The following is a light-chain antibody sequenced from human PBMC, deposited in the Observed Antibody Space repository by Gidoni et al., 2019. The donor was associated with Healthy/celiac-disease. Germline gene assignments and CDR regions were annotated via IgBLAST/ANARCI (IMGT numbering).Light chain of an antibody. CDR1: NIGSKS. CDR2: GDS. Sequence: SYVLTQPPSVSVAPGQTARITCGGNNIGSKSVHWYQQKPGQAPVLVVYGDSDRPSGIPERFSGSNSGNTATLTISRVEAGDEADYYCQVWDSSSDHPEAVFGGGTKLTVL. J-gene: IGLJ2*01. CDR3: QVWDSSSDHPEAV. V-gene: IGLV3-21*02.